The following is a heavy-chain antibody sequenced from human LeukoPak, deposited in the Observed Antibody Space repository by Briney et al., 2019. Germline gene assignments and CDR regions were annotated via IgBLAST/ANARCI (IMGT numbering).Heavy chain of an antibody. V-gene: IGHV4-31*02. CDR3: ARAIGYSSGRNFDY. J-gene: IGHJ4*02. CDR1: GGSISIGGYY. CDR2: IYYSGST. D-gene: IGHD6-19*01. Sequence: SQTMSLTWTVSGGSISIGGYYWSWIRQHPVKGLEWIGYIYYSGSTYYNPSLKSRVTISVDTSKNQFSLKLSSVTAADTAVYYCARAIGYSSGRNFDYWGQGTLVTVSS.